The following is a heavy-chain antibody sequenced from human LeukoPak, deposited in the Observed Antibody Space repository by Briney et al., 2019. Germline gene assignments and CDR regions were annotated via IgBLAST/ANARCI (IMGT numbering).Heavy chain of an antibody. D-gene: IGHD5-12*01. J-gene: IGHJ4*02. V-gene: IGHV4-38-2*01. Sequence: SEALSLTCAVSGYSISSGYYWGWVRQPPGKGLEWIGSIYHSGSTYYNPSLKSRVTISVDTSKNQFSLKLSSVTAADTAVYYCARLGGYTLYYFGYWGQGTLVTVSS. CDR3: ARLGGYTLYYFGY. CDR2: IYHSGST. CDR1: GYSISSGYY.